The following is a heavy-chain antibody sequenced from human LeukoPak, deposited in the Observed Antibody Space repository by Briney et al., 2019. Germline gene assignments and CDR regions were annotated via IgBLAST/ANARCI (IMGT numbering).Heavy chain of an antibody. CDR1: GFTFDDYA. V-gene: IGHV3-9*03. J-gene: IGHJ4*02. Sequence: GGSLRLSCAASGFTFDDYAMHWVRQAPGKGLEWVSGISWNSGSIGYADSVKGRFTISRDNAKNSLYLQMNSLRAEDMALYYCAKEGMGDNSLDYWGQGTLVTVSS. D-gene: IGHD4-23*01. CDR2: ISWNSGSI. CDR3: AKEGMGDNSLDY.